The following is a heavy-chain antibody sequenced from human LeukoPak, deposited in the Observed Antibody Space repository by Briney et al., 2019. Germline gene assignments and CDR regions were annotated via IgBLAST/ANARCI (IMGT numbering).Heavy chain of an antibody. J-gene: IGHJ6*02. Sequence: SQTLSLTCAISGDSVSSNSAAWNWIRQSPSRGLEWLGRTYYRSKWYNDYAVSVKSRITINPDTSKNQFSLQLNSVTPEDTAVYYCARVDTAKTNYYYYGMDVWGQGTTVTVSS. CDR3: ARVDTAKTNYYYYGMDV. D-gene: IGHD5-18*01. CDR2: TYYRSKWYN. V-gene: IGHV6-1*01. CDR1: GDSVSSNSAA.